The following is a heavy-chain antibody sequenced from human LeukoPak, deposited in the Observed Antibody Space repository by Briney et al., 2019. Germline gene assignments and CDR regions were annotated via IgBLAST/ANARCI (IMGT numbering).Heavy chain of an antibody. CDR2: IKQDGSEK. CDR1: GFTFSSYW. CDR3: ARDPPLVSGPIYYYYYMDV. Sequence: GGSLRLSCAASGFTFSSYWMSWVRQAPGKGLEWVANIKQDGSEKYYVDSVKGRFTISRDNAKNSLYLQMNSLRAEDTAVYYCARDPPLVSGPIYYYYYMDVWGKGTTVTVSS. V-gene: IGHV3-7*01. D-gene: IGHD5/OR15-5a*01. J-gene: IGHJ6*03.